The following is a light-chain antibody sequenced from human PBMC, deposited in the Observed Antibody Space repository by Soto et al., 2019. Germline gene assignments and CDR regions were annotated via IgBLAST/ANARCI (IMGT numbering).Light chain of an antibody. CDR3: CSYADSSTLV. Sequence: QSVLTQPASVSGSPGQSITISCTGTSSDVGSYNLVSWYQHHPGKAPKLMIYEVTKRPSGVSNRFSGSKSGNTASLTISGLQAEDEGDYYCCSYADSSTLVFGGGTKLTVL. V-gene: IGLV2-23*02. CDR2: EVT. CDR1: SSDVGSYNL. J-gene: IGLJ3*02.